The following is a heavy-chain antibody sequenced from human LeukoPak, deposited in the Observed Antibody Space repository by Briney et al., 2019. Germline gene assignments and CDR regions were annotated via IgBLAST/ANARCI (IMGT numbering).Heavy chain of an antibody. Sequence: PGGSLRLSCAASGFTFSSYSMNWVRQVPGKGLEWVSYISSSSSTIYYADSVMGRFTISRDNSKNTLYLQMNSLRTEDTAVYYCARDRRGKGYCSSTSCLAGLFDYWGQGTLVTVSS. D-gene: IGHD2-2*01. CDR2: ISSSSSTI. CDR3: ARDRRGKGYCSSTSCLAGLFDY. CDR1: GFTFSSYS. J-gene: IGHJ4*02. V-gene: IGHV3-48*01.